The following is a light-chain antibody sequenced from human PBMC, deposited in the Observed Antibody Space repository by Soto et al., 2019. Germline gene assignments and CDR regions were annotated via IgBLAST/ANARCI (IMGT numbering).Light chain of an antibody. Sequence: DLQMTQSPSSLSASVGDRVTITCQASQDIKNYLNWYQQKPGKAPKLLIYEASNLETGVPSRFSGSVSGRSFTFSISSLQPEDIATYYCQQCDDFITFGGGTRIEIK. CDR1: QDIKNY. CDR3: QQCDDFIT. V-gene: IGKV1-33*01. CDR2: EAS. J-gene: IGKJ4*01.